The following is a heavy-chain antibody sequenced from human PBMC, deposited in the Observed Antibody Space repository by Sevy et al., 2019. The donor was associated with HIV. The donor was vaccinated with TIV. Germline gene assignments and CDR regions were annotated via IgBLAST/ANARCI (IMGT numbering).Heavy chain of an antibody. CDR1: GFTFSTSA. Sequence: AGSLRLSCAASGFTFSTSAMNWVHQAPGRELEWVSTISGSAANTYYADSVKGRFTISRDNSKNTLYLQMNSRRAGDTAVYYCARSKNYLDAFDVWGPGTMVTVSS. CDR3: ARSKNYLDAFDV. J-gene: IGHJ3*01. D-gene: IGHD1-7*01. V-gene: IGHV3-23*01. CDR2: ISGSAANT.